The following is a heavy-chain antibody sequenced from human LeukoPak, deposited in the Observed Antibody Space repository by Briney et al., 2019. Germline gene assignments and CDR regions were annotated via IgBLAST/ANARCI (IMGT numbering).Heavy chain of an antibody. CDR1: GFTFSSYG. J-gene: IGHJ3*02. CDR3: ARADYGYSHDAFDI. CDR2: IWYDGSNK. Sequence: PGGSLRLSCVASGFTFSSYGMHWVRQAPGKGLEWVAVIWYDGSNKYYADSVKGRFTISRDNSKNTLYLQMNSLRAEDTAVYYCARADYGYSHDAFDIWGQGTMVTVSS. V-gene: IGHV3-33*01. D-gene: IGHD5-18*01.